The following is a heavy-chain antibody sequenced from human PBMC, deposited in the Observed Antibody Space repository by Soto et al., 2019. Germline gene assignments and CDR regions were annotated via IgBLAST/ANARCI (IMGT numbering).Heavy chain of an antibody. J-gene: IGHJ3*02. D-gene: IGHD3-3*01. CDR3: TRENFSHASDI. CDR1: GGSIDSYY. V-gene: IGHV4-4*07. CDR2: IYSSGNT. Sequence: SETLSLTCSVSGGSIDSYYWSWIRQPAGKGLEWIGRIYSSGNTNYKPSLKSRVTMSVDMSKNQFSLRLTSVTAADTAVYYCTRENFSHASDIWGQGTMVTV.